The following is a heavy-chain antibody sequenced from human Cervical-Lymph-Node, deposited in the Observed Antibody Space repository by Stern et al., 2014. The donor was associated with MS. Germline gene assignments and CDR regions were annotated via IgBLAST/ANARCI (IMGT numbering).Heavy chain of an antibody. J-gene: IGHJ4*02. CDR1: GDTFSSDA. CDR3: ARGGSSWYSDY. CDR2: IIPMTEIA. Sequence: QVQLVQSGAEVKKPGSSVKVSCKSSGDTFSSDAISWVRPAPGQGLEWMGGIIPMTEIANYAQKFQGRVTITADESTRTAYMDLSSLRSDDTAVYYCARGGSSWYSDYWGQGTLVTVSS. D-gene: IGHD6-13*01. V-gene: IGHV1-69*01.